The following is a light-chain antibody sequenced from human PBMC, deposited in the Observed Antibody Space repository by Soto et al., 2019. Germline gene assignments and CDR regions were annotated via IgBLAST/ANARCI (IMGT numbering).Light chain of an antibody. Sequence: TVFTQSPCTLSLSPGERATLSCRASETVAGSYLAWYQQKPGQAPRLLIHGASIRAAGVPDRFSGSGSGTEFTLTISRLEPEDFAVYYCQHYGNSPPSVTFGPGTKVDIK. CDR1: ETVAGSY. V-gene: IGKV3-20*01. J-gene: IGKJ3*01. CDR3: QHYGNSPPSVT. CDR2: GAS.